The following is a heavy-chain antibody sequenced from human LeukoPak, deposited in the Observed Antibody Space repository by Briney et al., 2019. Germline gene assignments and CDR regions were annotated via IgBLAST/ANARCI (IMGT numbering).Heavy chain of an antibody. D-gene: IGHD3-3*01. CDR3: ARGATNYDFWSGYVSYFDY. V-gene: IGHV4-59*01. CDR2: IYYSGST. Sequence: PSGTLSLTCTVSGGSISSYYWSWIRQPPGKGLEWIGYIYYSGSTNYNPSLKSRVTISVDTSKNQFSLKLSSVTAADTAVYYCARGATNYDFWSGYVSYFDYWGQGTLVTVSS. CDR1: GGSISSYY. J-gene: IGHJ4*02.